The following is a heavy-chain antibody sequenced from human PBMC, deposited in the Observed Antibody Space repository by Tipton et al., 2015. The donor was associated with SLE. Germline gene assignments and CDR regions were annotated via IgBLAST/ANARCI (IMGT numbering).Heavy chain of an antibody. J-gene: IGHJ4*02. Sequence: GSLRLSCAASGFTFSSYSMNWVRQAPGKGLEWVSYISSSSSTIYYADSVKGRFTISRDKAKNSLYLQMNSRRAEDTAVYYCAKPGLSRGVVGALGYWGQGTLVTVSS. CDR2: ISSSSSTI. D-gene: IGHD1-26*01. V-gene: IGHV3-48*01. CDR1: GFTFSSYS. CDR3: AKPGLSRGVVGALGY.